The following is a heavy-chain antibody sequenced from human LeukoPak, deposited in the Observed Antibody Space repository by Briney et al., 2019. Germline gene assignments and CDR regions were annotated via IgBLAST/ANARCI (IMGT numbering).Heavy chain of an antibody. CDR2: INHSGST. D-gene: IGHD5-12*01. Sequence: SQTLSLTCAVYGGSFSGYYWSWIRQPPGKGLEWIGEINHSGSTNYNPSLKSRVTISVDTSKNQFSLKLSSVTAADTAVYYCARGKWLRSSFDYWGQGTLVTVSS. CDR3: ARGKWLRSSFDY. V-gene: IGHV4-34*01. J-gene: IGHJ4*02. CDR1: GGSFSGYY.